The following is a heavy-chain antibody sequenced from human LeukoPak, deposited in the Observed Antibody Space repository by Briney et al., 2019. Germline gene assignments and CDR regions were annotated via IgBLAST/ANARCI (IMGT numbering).Heavy chain of an antibody. J-gene: IGHJ4*02. Sequence: GGSLRLSCAASGFTFSSYWMHWVRQAPGKGLVWVSAISGSGGSTYYADSVKGRFTISRDNSKNTLYLQMNSLRAEDTAVYYCAKVIGAARYFDYWGQGTLVTVSS. CDR2: ISGSGGST. CDR3: AKVIGAARYFDY. D-gene: IGHD6-13*01. V-gene: IGHV3-23*01. CDR1: GFTFSSYW.